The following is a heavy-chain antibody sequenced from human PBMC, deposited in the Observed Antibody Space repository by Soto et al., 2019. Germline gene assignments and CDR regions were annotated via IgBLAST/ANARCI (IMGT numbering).Heavy chain of an antibody. J-gene: IGHJ6*02. Sequence: QVQLVESGGGVVQPGRSLRLSCAASGFTFSTYGMHWVRQAPGKGLEWVAVIWYDGSKKYYEDSVKGRFTISRDNSKNPLYLKWNTVRADDRAVYFCAKSGKTAGRDVWGQGPTVTVSS. CDR1: GFTFSTYG. D-gene: IGHD5-18*01. CDR3: AKSGKTAGRDV. V-gene: IGHV3-33*06. CDR2: IWYDGSKK.